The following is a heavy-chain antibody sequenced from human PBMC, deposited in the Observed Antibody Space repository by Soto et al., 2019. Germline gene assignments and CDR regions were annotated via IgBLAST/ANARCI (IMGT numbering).Heavy chain of an antibody. CDR3: IRDPYGST. V-gene: IGHV3-15*01. CDR1: GFTFSTAW. CDR2: IKTTSDGGTI. J-gene: IGHJ5*02. D-gene: IGHD3-10*01. Sequence: EVQLVESGGGLVKPGESLRLSCAASGFTFSTAWMTWVRQAPGRGLEWVARIKTTSDGGTIHYAAPVKGRFTISRDDSKDTLFLQMNSLKIEDTALYYCIRDPYGSTWGQGTLVTASS.